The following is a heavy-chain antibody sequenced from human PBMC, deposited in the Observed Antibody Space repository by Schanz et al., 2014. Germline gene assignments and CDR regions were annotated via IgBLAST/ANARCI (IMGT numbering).Heavy chain of an antibody. V-gene: IGHV3-30*18. CDR1: GFTFSTTW. CDR3: AKHVRSLTGNDY. D-gene: IGHD3-9*01. Sequence: VQLVESGGGLIKPGGSLRLSCLASGFTFSTTWMNWVRQAPGKGLEWVALISYDGSSKNHADSVQGRFTISRDNSKNALYLQMDSLRAEDTAVYYCAKHVRSLTGNDYWGQGTLVTVSS. CDR2: ISYDGSSK. J-gene: IGHJ4*02.